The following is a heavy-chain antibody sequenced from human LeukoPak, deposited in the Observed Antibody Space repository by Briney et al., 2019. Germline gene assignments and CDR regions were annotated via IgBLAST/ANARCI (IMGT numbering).Heavy chain of an antibody. Sequence: GGSLRLSCTAYGFIFENYYMSWNSQAPGKGPQWVSYISKEDNTIYYADSVKGRFVFSMDNDMNSMYLQMSRLKDEDTAMYYCARVVAVGVTGIFDVWGQGTMVAVSS. CDR3: ARVVAVGVTGIFDV. J-gene: IGHJ3*01. D-gene: IGHD2-21*01. CDR1: GFIFENYY. V-gene: IGHV3-11*04. CDR2: ISKEDNTI.